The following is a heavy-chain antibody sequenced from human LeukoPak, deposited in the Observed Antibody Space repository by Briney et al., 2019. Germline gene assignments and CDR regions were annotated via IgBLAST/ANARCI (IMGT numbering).Heavy chain of an antibody. CDR3: ARQRGGGSWHFDL. CDR1: GGSISSGDYW. CDR2: IYYSGTT. J-gene: IGHJ2*01. V-gene: IGHV4-39*01. D-gene: IGHD2-15*01. Sequence: PSETLSLTCTVSGGSISSGDYWWGWTRQSPGKGLEWIGSIYYSGTTHYSPSLKSRVTLSVDTSKNHFSLKLISVTAADPAVYYCARQRGGGSWHFDLWGRGTLVTVSA.